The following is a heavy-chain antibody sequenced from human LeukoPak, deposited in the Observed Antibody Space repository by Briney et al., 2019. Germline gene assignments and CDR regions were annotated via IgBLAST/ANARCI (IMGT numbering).Heavy chain of an antibody. CDR3: ARAPMGAAALY. D-gene: IGHD6-13*01. CDR2: MNPVSGNA. Sequence: ASVKVSCKASGYTFTNFDINWVRQAPGQGLEWMGWMNPVSGNAGSAQKFQGRVALTRDTSISTAYMELSSLRSDDTAFYYCARAPMGAAALYWGQGTLVTVSS. J-gene: IGHJ4*02. CDR1: GYTFTNFD. V-gene: IGHV1-8*01.